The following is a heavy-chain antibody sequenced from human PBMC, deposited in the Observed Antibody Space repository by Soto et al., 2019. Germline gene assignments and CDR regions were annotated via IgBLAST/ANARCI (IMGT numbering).Heavy chain of an antibody. Sequence: PSETLSLPCRVSGGSHNNFYWNWIWQTAGKGLEWIGRIHASGNTNYNPSLKSRATLSVDTSKNQFSLKVRSVTAADTAVYYCARSSHKESCFDPWGQGTLVTFAS. V-gene: IGHV4-4*07. CDR2: IHASGNT. CDR1: GGSHNNFY. J-gene: IGHJ5*02. D-gene: IGHD6-19*01. CDR3: ARSSHKESCFDP.